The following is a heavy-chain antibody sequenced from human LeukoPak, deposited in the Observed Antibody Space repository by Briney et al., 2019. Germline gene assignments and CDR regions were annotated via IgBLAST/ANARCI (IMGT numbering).Heavy chain of an antibody. CDR1: GFTFSFYN. J-gene: IGHJ4*02. Sequence: PGGSLRLSCTASGFTFSFYNMNWVRQAPGKGLEWVSGISESGGGTYHADSVKGRFTISSDNSKNILFLQMNSLRAEDTAVYYCGRVIPQTYYFDYWGQGTLVTVSS. CDR3: GRVIPQTYYFDY. CDR2: ISESGGGT. D-gene: IGHD3-22*01. V-gene: IGHV3-23*01.